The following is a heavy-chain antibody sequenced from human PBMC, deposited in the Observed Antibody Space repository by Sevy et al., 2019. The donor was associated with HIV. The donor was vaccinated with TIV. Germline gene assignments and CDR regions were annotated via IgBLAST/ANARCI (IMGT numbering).Heavy chain of an antibody. CDR1: GFRFSGYY. CDR3: ARDPTYYDFWAGYYTGWFDP. J-gene: IGHJ5*02. D-gene: IGHD3-3*01. Sequence: GGSLRLSCVGSGFRFSGYYMNWIRQAPGKGLEWVSYISGTGNTKYYTDSVKGRFTISRDNAKNPLYLEMNSLRVDDTAVYYCARDPTYYDFWAGYYTGWFDPWGQGTQVTVSS. CDR2: ISGTGNTK. V-gene: IGHV3-11*01.